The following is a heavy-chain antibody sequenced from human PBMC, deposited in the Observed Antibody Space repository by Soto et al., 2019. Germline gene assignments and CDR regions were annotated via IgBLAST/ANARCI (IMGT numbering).Heavy chain of an antibody. CDR1: GFTFSDYA. D-gene: IGHD6-19*01. J-gene: IGHJ4*02. Sequence: VQLVESGGGVVQPGRSLRLSCAASGFTFSDYAMHWVRQAPGKGLEGVAVVSHGGRNTHYADSVKGRFTISRDSSKNTVSLEMTSLRAEDTAVYYCAKGGRQWLVTSDFNYWGQGALVTVSS. V-gene: IGHV3-30*18. CDR3: AKGGRQWLVTSDFNY. CDR2: VSHGGRNT.